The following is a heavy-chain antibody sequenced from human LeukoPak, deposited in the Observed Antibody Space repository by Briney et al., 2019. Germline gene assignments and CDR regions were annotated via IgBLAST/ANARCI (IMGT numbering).Heavy chain of an antibody. CDR1: GFTFSSYS. D-gene: IGHD5-24*01. V-gene: IGHV3-64D*09. CDR3: VKRRDGYFDY. Sequence: GGSLRVSCSASGFTFSSYSMYWVRQAPGKGLEYVSAISSNGGSAYYADSVKGRVTVSRDNSKNTLYLQMSSLRAEDTAVYYCVKRRDGYFDYWGQGTLVTVSA. J-gene: IGHJ4*02. CDR2: ISSNGGSA.